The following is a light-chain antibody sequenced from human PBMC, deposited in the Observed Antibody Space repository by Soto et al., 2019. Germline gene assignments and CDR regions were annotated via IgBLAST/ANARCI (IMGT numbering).Light chain of an antibody. CDR3: LQDHDDSWT. J-gene: IGKJ1*01. V-gene: IGKV1-5*01. Sequence: DIQMTQSPSTLSASVGDRVTITCRASQTITRWMAFYQQKPGKAPKLLIYDASTLESGVPSRFSGSRSVAECTLTISSLQPDDLATADRLQDHDDSWTFSPPTKVDIK. CDR2: DAS. CDR1: QTITRW.